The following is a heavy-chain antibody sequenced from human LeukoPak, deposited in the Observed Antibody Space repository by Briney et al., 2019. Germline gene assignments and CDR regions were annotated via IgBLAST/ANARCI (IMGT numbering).Heavy chain of an antibody. CDR2: LYSGGDT. J-gene: IGHJ5*02. D-gene: IGHD2-21*02. CDR3: ARQVRGDGRGGFDP. CDR1: GFTVSSNY. V-gene: IGHV3-53*01. Sequence: GGSLRLSCAASGFTVSSNYMSWVRQAPGKGLEWVSVLYSGGDTSYADSVKGRFTISRDNSKNTLYLQMDSLRAEDTAVYHCARQVRGDGRGGFDPWGQGTLVIVSS.